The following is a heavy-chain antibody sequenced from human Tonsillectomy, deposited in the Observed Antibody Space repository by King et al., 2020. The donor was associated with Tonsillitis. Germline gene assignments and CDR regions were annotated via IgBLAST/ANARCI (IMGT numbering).Heavy chain of an antibody. V-gene: IGHV4-34*01. Sequence: VQLQQWGAGLLKPSETLSLTCAVHGGSLSDDYWSWIRQPLGKGLEWIGEINHSGSTDYNPSLKSRVTILVDTSKNQFSLKMTFVTAADTAVYYCAREVAYFDYWGQGALVTVSS. CDR1: GGSLSDDY. CDR2: INHSGST. CDR3: AREVAYFDY. J-gene: IGHJ4*02.